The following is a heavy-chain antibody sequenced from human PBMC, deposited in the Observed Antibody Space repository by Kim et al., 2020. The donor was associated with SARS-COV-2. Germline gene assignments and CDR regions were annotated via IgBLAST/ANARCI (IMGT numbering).Heavy chain of an antibody. Sequence: GTNYAQKFQGRVTMNRDTSSSTAYMELSRLRSDDTAVYDCARDVRASDFDCWGQGTLVTVSS. CDR3: ARDVRASDFDC. J-gene: IGHJ4*02. CDR2: GT. D-gene: IGHD3-10*01. V-gene: IGHV1-2*02.